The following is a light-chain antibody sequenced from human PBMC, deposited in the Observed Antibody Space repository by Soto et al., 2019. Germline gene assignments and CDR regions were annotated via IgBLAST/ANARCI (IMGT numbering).Light chain of an antibody. J-gene: IGLJ1*01. CDR1: FSDIGRYEF. V-gene: IGLV2-23*02. CDR2: GVS. CDR3: CSFTSINTYV. Sequence: QSVLTQPASVSGSPGQSITISCAGTFSDIGRYEFVSWYQQHPGKAPKVLIYGVSKRPSGVSNRFSGSKSGNTASLTISGLQAEDVSDYYCCSFTSINTYVFGTGTKVTVL.